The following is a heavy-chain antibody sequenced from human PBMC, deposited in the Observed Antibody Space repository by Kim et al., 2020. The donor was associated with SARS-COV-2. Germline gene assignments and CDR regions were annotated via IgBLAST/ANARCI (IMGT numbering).Heavy chain of an antibody. CDR2: IYYSGST. Sequence: SETLSLTCTVSGGSISSSSYYWGWIRQPPGKGLEWIGSIYYSGSTYYNPSLKSRVTISVDTSKNQFSLKLSSVTAADTAVYYCARRRGGYNWFDPWGQGTLVTVSS. V-gene: IGHV4-39*01. D-gene: IGHD3-16*01. J-gene: IGHJ5*02. CDR1: GGSISSSSYY. CDR3: ARRRGGYNWFDP.